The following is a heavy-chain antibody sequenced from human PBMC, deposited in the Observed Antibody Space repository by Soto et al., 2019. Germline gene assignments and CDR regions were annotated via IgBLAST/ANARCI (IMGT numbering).Heavy chain of an antibody. J-gene: IGHJ4*02. D-gene: IGHD6-6*01. V-gene: IGHV3-53*01. CDR3: AILSN. CDR1: VFTCISNY. Sequence: GALRVSCAASVFTCISNYMNWVRQAPGKGLEWLSIIYSDGTTNYADSVKGRFTISRDNFKNTLYPQMNNLRAEDTAVYYCAILSNWGQGTLVTVSS. CDR2: IYSDGTT.